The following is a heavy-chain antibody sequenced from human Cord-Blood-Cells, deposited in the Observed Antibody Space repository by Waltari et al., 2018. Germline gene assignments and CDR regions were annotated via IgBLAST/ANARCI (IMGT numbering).Heavy chain of an antibody. V-gene: IGHV3-48*03. Sequence: VESGGGLVQPGGSLRLHCAASGFTFSSYEMNWVRRAPGKGLEWVSYISSSGSTIYYADSVKGRFTISRDNAKNSLYLQMNSLRAEDTAVYYCARSLYYDFWSGYYFDYWGQGTLVTVSS. J-gene: IGHJ4*02. D-gene: IGHD3-3*01. CDR2: ISSSGSTI. CDR1: GFTFSSYE. CDR3: ARSLYYDFWSGYYFDY.